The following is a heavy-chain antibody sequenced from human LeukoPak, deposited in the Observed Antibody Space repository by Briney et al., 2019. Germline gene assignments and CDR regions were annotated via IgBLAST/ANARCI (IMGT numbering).Heavy chain of an antibody. CDR2: ISGSGGST. J-gene: IGHJ4*02. V-gene: IGHV3-23*01. CDR3: AKDIAVAGYYFDY. D-gene: IGHD6-19*01. Sequence: GGSLRLSCAASGFTFSSYAMSWVRQAPGRGLEWVSAISGSGGSTYYADSVKGRFTISRDNSKNTLYLQMNSLRAEDTAVYYCAKDIAVAGYYFDYWGQGTQVTVSS. CDR1: GFTFSSYA.